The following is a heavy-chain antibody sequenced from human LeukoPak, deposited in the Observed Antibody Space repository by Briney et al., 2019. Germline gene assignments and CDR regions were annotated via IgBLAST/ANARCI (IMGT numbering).Heavy chain of an antibody. D-gene: IGHD3-16*01. J-gene: IGHJ4*02. CDR1: GGSISSGGYY. CDR3: ARAAGWSYGFDY. CDR2: IYYSGTT. Sequence: SETLSLTCTVSGGSISSGGYYWTWIRQYPGKGLEWIGYIYYSGTTYYNPSLQSRVTISGDTSKNQFSLKLSSVTAADTAVYYCARAAGWSYGFDYWGQGTLVTVSS. V-gene: IGHV4-31*03.